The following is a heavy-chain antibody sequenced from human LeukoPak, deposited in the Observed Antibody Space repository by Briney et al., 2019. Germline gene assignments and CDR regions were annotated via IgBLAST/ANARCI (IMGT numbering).Heavy chain of an antibody. Sequence: ASETLSLTCAVYGGSFSGYYWSWIRQPPGKGLEWIGYIYRSGSAYYNPSLKIRVTISVDRSKNQFSLKLSSVTAADTAVYYCAREDGSGSYYTSGAFDIWGQGTMVTVSS. V-gene: IGHV4-34*01. CDR3: AREDGSGSYYTSGAFDI. D-gene: IGHD3-10*01. J-gene: IGHJ3*02. CDR2: IYRSGSA. CDR1: GGSFSGYY.